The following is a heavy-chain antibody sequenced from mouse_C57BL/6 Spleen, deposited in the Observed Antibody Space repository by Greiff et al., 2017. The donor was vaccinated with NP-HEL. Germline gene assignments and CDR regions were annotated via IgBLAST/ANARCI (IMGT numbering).Heavy chain of an antibody. V-gene: IGHV1-55*01. CDR1: GYTFTSYW. D-gene: IGHD1-1*01. Sequence: QVQLQQPGAELVKPGASVKMSCKASGYTFTSYWITWVKQRPGQGLEWIGDIYPGSGSTNYNEKFKSKATLTVDTSSSTAYMQLSSLTSEDSAVYYCARRGSITTVVATDYWGQGTTLTVSS. CDR3: ARRGSITTVVATDY. J-gene: IGHJ2*01. CDR2: IYPGSGST.